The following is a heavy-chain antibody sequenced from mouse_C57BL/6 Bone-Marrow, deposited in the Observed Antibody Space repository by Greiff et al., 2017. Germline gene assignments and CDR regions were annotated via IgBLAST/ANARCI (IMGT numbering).Heavy chain of an antibody. V-gene: IGHV1-52*01. J-gene: IGHJ2*01. Sequence: QVQLQQPGAELVRPGSSVKLSCKASGYTFTSYWMHWVKQRPIQGLEWIGNIDPSDSETHYNQKFKDKATVTVDKSSSTAYMQLSSLTSEDSAVYYCARSSNYYGSSYSGWGQGTTLTV. CDR1: GYTFTSYW. CDR2: IDPSDSET. CDR3: ARSSNYYGSSYSG. D-gene: IGHD1-1*01.